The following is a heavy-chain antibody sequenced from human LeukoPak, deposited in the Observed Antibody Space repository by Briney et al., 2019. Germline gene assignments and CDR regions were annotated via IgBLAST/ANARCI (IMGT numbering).Heavy chain of an antibody. CDR1: GHTFSRSY. J-gene: IGHJ5*02. CDR2: INPSGTWT. V-gene: IGHV1-46*01. CDR3: AKDNSVGDIAWWFDP. Sequence: GASVKVSCKASGHTFSRSYMHWGRQAPGQGLERMGVINPSGTWTSYAQKFRGRITKTRDMSTSTDYMELRSLGFEDTAVYYCAKDNSVGDIAWWFDPWGQGTLVTVSS. D-gene: IGHD3-16*01.